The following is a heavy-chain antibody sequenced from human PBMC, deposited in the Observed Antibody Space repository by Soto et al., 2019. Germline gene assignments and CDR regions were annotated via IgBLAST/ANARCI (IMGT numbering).Heavy chain of an antibody. CDR3: AKDLGYSYGFYYYYGMDV. CDR1: GFTFSSYA. V-gene: IGHV3-23*01. D-gene: IGHD5-18*01. CDR2: ISGSGGST. J-gene: IGHJ6*02. Sequence: GGSLRLSCAASGFTFSSYAMSWVRQAPGKGLEWVSAISGSGGSTYYADSVKGRFTISRDNSKNTLYLQMNSLRAEDTAVYYCAKDLGYSYGFYYYYGMDVWGQGTTVTVSS.